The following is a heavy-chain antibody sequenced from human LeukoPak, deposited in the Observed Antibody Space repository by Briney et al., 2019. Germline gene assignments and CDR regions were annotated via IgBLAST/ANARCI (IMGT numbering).Heavy chain of an antibody. CDR2: VYYSGST. V-gene: IGHV4-59*08. Sequence: SETLSLTCTVSGGSVSGYYWSWIRQPPGKGLDWIGYVYYSGSTDYNPSLKSRVTTSVDTSKNQFSLKLSSVTAADTAVYYCARHLGYQLRRGYYYVMDVWGPGTTVTVSS. D-gene: IGHD2-2*01. CDR3: ARHLGYQLRRGYYYVMDV. CDR1: GGSVSGYY. J-gene: IGHJ6*02.